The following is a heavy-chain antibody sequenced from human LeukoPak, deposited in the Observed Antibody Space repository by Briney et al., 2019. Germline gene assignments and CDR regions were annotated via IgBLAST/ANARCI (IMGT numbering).Heavy chain of an antibody. CDR3: AKERLASGTYYATNSYGMDV. D-gene: IGHD1-26*01. V-gene: IGHV3-23*01. CDR1: GFTFSSYA. CDR2: TSGSGDST. J-gene: IGHJ6*01. Sequence: PGGSLRLSCAASGFTFSSYAMSWVRQAPGKGLEWVSGTSGSGDSTYYADSVKGRFTISRDNSKNTLYLQMNSLRAEDTAVYYCAKERLASGTYYATNSYGMDVWGQGTTVTVSS.